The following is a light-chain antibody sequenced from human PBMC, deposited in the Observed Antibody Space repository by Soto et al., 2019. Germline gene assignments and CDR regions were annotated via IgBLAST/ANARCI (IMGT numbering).Light chain of an antibody. CDR2: AAS. V-gene: IGKV1-27*01. J-gene: IGKJ3*01. CDR1: QGISNY. CDR3: QKYNSAPPIFT. Sequence: DIQMTQSPSSLSASVGDRVTITCRASQGISNYLAWYQQKPGKVPKLLIYAASTLQSGVPSRFSCSGSWTDFTLTISSPQPEDFATYYCQKYNSAPPIFTFGPGTKVDIK.